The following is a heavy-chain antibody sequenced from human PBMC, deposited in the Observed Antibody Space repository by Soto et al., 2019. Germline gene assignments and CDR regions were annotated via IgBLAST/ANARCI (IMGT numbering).Heavy chain of an antibody. J-gene: IGHJ6*02. D-gene: IGHD2-15*01. Sequence: QVQLVESGGGVVQPGRSLRLSCAASGFTFSSYGMHWVRQAPGKGLEWVAVIWYDGSNKYYADSVKGRFTISRDNSKNTLYLPMNSLRAEDTAVYYCARDRTPYYYYYGMDVWGQGTTVTVSS. V-gene: IGHV3-33*01. CDR3: ARDRTPYYYYYGMDV. CDR2: IWYDGSNK. CDR1: GFTFSSYG.